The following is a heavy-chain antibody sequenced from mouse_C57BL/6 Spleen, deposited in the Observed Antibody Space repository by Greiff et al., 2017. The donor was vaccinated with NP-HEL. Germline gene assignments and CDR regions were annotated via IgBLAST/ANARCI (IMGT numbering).Heavy chain of an antibody. D-gene: IGHD1-1*01. CDR1: GYSITSDY. CDR3: ARSYYYGSSPWYFDV. V-gene: IGHV3-8*01. J-gene: IGHJ1*03. CDR2: ISYSGST. Sequence: VQLKESGPGLAKPSQTLSLTCSVTGYSITSDYWNWIRKFPGNKLEYMGYISYSGSTYYNTSLKSRISITRDTSKNQYYLQLNSVTTEDTATYYCARSYYYGSSPWYFDVWGTGTTVTVSS.